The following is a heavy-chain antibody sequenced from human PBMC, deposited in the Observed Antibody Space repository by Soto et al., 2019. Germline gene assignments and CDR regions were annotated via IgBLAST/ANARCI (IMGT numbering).Heavy chain of an antibody. CDR3: ARDHGSSLQYYYGMDV. CDR2: INPNSGGT. J-gene: IGHJ6*02. CDR1: GYTFTGYY. V-gene: IGHV1-2*02. Sequence: VASVKVSCKASGYTFTGYYMHWVRQAPGQGLEWMGWINPNSGGTNYAQKFQGRVTMTRDTSISTAYMELSRLRSDDTAVYYCARDHGSSLQYYYGMDVWGQGTTVTVSS. D-gene: IGHD6-6*01.